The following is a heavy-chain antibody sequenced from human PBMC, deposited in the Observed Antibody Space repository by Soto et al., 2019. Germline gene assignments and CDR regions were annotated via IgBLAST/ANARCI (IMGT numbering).Heavy chain of an antibody. J-gene: IGHJ4*02. CDR1: GGSISSYY. CDR2: IYYSGST. D-gene: IGHD2-2*02. V-gene: IGHV4-59*08. CDR3: ARLYGYYFDY. Sequence: QVQLQESGPGLVKPSETLSLTCTVSGGSISSYYWSWIRQPPGKGLEWIGYIYYSGSTNYNPSLTSRVTISVDTSENQLSLKLSSVTAADTAVYYCARLYGYYFDYWGQGTLVIVSS.